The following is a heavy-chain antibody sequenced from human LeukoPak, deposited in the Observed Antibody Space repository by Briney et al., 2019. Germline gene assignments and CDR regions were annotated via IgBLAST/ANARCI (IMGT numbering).Heavy chain of an antibody. J-gene: IGHJ6*02. CDR3: ARGGGLDV. D-gene: IGHD3-16*01. CDR2: ISSGSGII. V-gene: IGHV3-48*04. CDR1: GFSFSTYS. Sequence: GGSLRLSCAASGFSFSTYSMNWVRQAPGKGLEWVSYISSGSGIIYYADSVKGRFTISRDNAKNSLYLQMSNLRAEDTAVYFCARGGGLDVWGQGATVTVSS.